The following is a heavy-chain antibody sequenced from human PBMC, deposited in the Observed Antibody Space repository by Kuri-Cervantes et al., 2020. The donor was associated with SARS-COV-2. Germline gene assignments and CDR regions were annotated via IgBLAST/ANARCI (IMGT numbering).Heavy chain of an antibody. CDR1: GFTFSSYA. CDR3: ARDRSTHYFDY. CDR2: ISYDGSNK. Sequence: GESLKISCAASGFTFSSYAMHWVRQAPGKGLEWVAVISYDGSNKYYADSVKGRFTISRDNSKNTLYLQVNSLRAEDTAVYYCARDRSTHYFDYWGQGTLVTVSS. J-gene: IGHJ4*02. V-gene: IGHV3-30-3*01.